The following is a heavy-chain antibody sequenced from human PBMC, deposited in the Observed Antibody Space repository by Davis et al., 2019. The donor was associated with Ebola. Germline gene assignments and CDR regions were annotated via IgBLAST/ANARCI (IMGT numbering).Heavy chain of an antibody. CDR2: INSNSGAT. D-gene: IGHD3-10*01. V-gene: IGHV1-2*07. Sequence: ASVKVSCKASGYTFSNFAVSWVRQAPGQGLEWMGWINSNSGATNYAHKFQGRVTMTRDTSISTVYMDLSSLKSEDTAIYYCASGEFVDFWGQGTLVTVSS. CDR1: GYTFSNFA. J-gene: IGHJ4*02. CDR3: ASGEFVDF.